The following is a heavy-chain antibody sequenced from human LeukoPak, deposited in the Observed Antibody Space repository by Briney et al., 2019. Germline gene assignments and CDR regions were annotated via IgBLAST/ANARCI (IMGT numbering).Heavy chain of an antibody. CDR3: ARDQIQVWYMVGRFDS. V-gene: IGHV1-46*01. Sequence: EASVKVSCKTSGYSFTTYYIHWIRQAPGQGVECMAVITPNNGRPTYAQKFQGRVTVTMDTSSSTVYMELSSLGSDDTAIYYCARDQIQVWYMVGRFDSWGQGTLVSVSS. D-gene: IGHD2-8*02. J-gene: IGHJ4*02. CDR2: ITPNNGRP. CDR1: GYSFTTYY.